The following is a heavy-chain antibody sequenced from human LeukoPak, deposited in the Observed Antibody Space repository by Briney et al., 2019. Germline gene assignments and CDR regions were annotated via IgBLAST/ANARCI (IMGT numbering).Heavy chain of an antibody. CDR2: ISSSGSTI. CDR1: GFPFNEYS. J-gene: IGHJ4*02. D-gene: IGHD4-23*01. V-gene: IGHV3-11*04. CDR3: ARAEGMTTVVAFAY. Sequence: PGGSLRLSCAASGFPFNEYSMNWVRQAPGKGLEWVSYISSSGSTIYYADSVKGRFTISRDNAKNSLYLQMNSLRAEDTAVYYCARAEGMTTVVAFAYWGQGTLVTVSS.